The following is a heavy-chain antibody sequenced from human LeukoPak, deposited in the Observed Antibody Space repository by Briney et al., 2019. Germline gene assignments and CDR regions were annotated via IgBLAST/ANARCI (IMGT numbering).Heavy chain of an antibody. CDR3: ARGGARGSSAFDI. CDR1: GDSISAFY. Sequence: PWETLSLTCTVSGDSISAFYWSWIRQPPGNGLEWIGYIYYSGSTNYNPSLKSRVTISIETSKNQFSLKLRSVTAADTAVYYCARGGARGSSAFDIWGQGTMVTVSS. J-gene: IGHJ3*02. CDR2: IYYSGST. V-gene: IGHV4-59*01. D-gene: IGHD3-10*01.